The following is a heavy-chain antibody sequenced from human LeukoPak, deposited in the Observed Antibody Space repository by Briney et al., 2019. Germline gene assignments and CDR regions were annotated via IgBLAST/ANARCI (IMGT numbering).Heavy chain of an antibody. Sequence: GGSLRLSCSASGFTFSSYAMLWVRQAPGKGLEWAAVISYDGSNKYYADSVKGRFTISRDNSKNTLYLQVNSLRAEDTAVYYCARSYYYGSGSSYGGVDYWGQGTLVTVSS. CDR1: GFTFSSYA. CDR3: ARSYYYGSGSSYGGVDY. CDR2: ISYDGSNK. V-gene: IGHV3-30*04. D-gene: IGHD3-10*01. J-gene: IGHJ4*02.